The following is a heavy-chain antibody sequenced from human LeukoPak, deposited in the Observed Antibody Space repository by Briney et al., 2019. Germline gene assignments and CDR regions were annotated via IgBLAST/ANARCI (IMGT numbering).Heavy chain of an antibody. CDR3: ARVHYDILTGYSYFDY. CDR2: IIPIFGTA. J-gene: IGHJ4*02. Sequence: ASVKVSCKASGGTFSSYAISWVRQAPGQGLEWMGGIIPIFGTANYAQKLQGRVTMTTDTSTSTAYMELRSLRSDDTAVYYCARVHYDILTGYSYFDYWGQGTLVTVSS. V-gene: IGHV1-69*05. CDR1: GGTFSSYA. D-gene: IGHD3-9*01.